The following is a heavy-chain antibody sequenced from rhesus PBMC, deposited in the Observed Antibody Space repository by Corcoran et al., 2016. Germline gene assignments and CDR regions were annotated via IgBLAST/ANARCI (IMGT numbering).Heavy chain of an antibody. CDR2: IGGSGGSS. J-gene: IGHJ4*01. D-gene: IGHD6S26*01. Sequence: QVQLQESGPGLVKPSETLSLTCAVSGFAISSAYNWGWFRQPPGKGLGWIGYIGGSGGSSYYNPSLKSRVTVSKDTSKNQFSLKLSSVTAADTAMYYCARHVAAAGPFDYWGQGVLVTVSS. CDR3: ARHVAAAGPFDY. V-gene: IGHV4-99*01. CDR1: GFAISSAYN.